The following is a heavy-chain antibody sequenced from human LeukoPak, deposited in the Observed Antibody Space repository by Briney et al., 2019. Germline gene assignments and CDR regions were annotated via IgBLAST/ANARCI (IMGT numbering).Heavy chain of an antibody. Sequence: ASVKVSCKACGYTFTGYYMHWVRQAPGQGLEWMGWINPNSGGTNYAQKFQGRVTMTRDTSISTAYMELSRLRSDDTAVYYCAREQSSIAARGNWFDPWGQETLVTVSS. CDR2: INPNSGGT. CDR1: GYTFTGYY. V-gene: IGHV1-2*02. J-gene: IGHJ5*02. D-gene: IGHD6-6*01. CDR3: AREQSSIAARGNWFDP.